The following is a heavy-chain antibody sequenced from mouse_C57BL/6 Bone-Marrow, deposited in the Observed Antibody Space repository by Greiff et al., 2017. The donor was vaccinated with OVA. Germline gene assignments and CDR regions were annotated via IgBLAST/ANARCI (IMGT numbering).Heavy chain of an antibody. J-gene: IGHJ2*01. V-gene: IGHV5-4*03. Sequence: EVKLVESGGGLVKPGGSLKLSCAASGFTFSSYAMSWVRQTPEKRLEWVATISDGGSYTYYPDNVKGRFTISRDNAKNNLYLQMSHLKSEDTAMYYCARFGTDLDYWGQGTTLTVSS. D-gene: IGHD4-1*01. CDR2: ISDGGSYT. CDR3: ARFGTDLDY. CDR1: GFTFSSYA.